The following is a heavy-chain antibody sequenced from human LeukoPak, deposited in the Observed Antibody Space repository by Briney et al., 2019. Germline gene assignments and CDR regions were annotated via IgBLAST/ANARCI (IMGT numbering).Heavy chain of an antibody. J-gene: IGHJ4*02. V-gene: IGHV3-49*04. Sequence: GGSLRLSCTTSGFTFGDYGLIWVRQAPGKGLEWVGFIRSKTYGGTTEYAASVKGRFTISRDNAKKTLYLQMNSLRVEDTAVYYCVRDLGAVAGSNDYWGQGTLVAVSS. CDR3: VRDLGAVAGSNDY. CDR1: GFTFGDYG. CDR2: IRSKTYGGTT. D-gene: IGHD6-19*01.